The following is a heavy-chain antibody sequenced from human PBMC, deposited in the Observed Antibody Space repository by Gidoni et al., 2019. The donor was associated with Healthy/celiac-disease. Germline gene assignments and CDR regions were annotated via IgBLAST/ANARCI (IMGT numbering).Heavy chain of an antibody. J-gene: IGHJ6*03. CDR1: GFTYSDYY. CDR3: ARLQRYYYMDV. CDR2: ISSSSSYT. V-gene: IGHV3-11*06. Sequence: QLRLVECGGTLVKPGGSLILSGAASGFTYSDYYMSWIRQAPGQGLEWVSYISSSSSYTNYADSVKGRVTISRDQAKNSMYLQRNSLRAEDTAVYYCARLQRYYYMDVWGEGTTVTVSS.